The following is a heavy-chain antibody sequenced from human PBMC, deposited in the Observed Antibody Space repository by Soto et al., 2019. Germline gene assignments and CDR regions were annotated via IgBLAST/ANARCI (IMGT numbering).Heavy chain of an antibody. CDR3: ARGGYSGGWYWGGLAAFDI. V-gene: IGHV3-7*01. D-gene: IGHD6-19*01. CDR2: IKQDGSEK. Sequence: EVQLVESGGGLVQPGGSLRLSCAASGFTFSSYWMSWVRQAPGKGLEWVANIKQDGSEKYYVDSVKGRFTISRDNAKNSLYLQMNSLRAEDTAVYYCARGGYSGGWYWGGLAAFDIWGQGTMVTVSS. CDR1: GFTFSSYW. J-gene: IGHJ3*02.